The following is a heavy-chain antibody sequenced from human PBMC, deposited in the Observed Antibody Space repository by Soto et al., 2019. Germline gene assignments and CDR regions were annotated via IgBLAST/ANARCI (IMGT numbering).Heavy chain of an antibody. D-gene: IGHD3-10*01. J-gene: IGHJ3*02. V-gene: IGHV5-51*01. Sequence: GESLKISCKGSGYSFTSYWIGWVRQMPGKGLEWMGIIYPGDSDTRYSPSFQGQVTTSADKSISTAYLQWSSLKASDTAMYYCATPSSLLWFGESPYAFDIWGKGTMVTVSS. CDR3: ATPSSLLWFGESPYAFDI. CDR2: IYPGDSDT. CDR1: GYSFTSYW.